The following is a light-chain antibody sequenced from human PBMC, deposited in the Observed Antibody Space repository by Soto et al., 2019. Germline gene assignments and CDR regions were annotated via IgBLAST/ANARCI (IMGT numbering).Light chain of an antibody. V-gene: IGLV2-14*03. CDR2: DVT. CDR1: SSDVGGFNY. Sequence: QSALTQPASVSGSPGQSITISCTGTSSDVGGFNYVSWYQQHPGKAPKLMIYDVTNRPSGVSYRFSGSKSGNTASLTISGLQAEDEADYYCNSYTSSSTDVFVTGTKLTVL. CDR3: NSYTSSSTDV. J-gene: IGLJ1*01.